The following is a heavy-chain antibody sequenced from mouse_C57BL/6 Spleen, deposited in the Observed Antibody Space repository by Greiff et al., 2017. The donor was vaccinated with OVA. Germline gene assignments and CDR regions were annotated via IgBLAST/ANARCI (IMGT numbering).Heavy chain of an antibody. CDR2: IDPEDGET. D-gene: IGHD1-1*01. J-gene: IGHJ4*01. CDR1: GFNIKDYY. Sequence: EVKLQESGAELVKPGASVKLSCTASGFNIKDYYMHWVKQRPEQGLEWIGRIDPEDGETKYAPKFQGKATITADTSSNTAYLQLSSLTSEDTAVYYCARRTVVATDYYAMDYWGQGTSVTVSS. V-gene: IGHV14-2*01. CDR3: ARRTVVATDYYAMDY.